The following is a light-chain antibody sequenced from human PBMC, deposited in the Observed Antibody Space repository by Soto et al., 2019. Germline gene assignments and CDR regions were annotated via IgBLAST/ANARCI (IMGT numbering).Light chain of an antibody. V-gene: IGLV4-69*01. J-gene: IGLJ3*02. CDR3: QTWGTGTGV. CDR2: LNSDGSH. CDR1: SGRSSYT. Sequence: QSVLTQSPSASASLGASVKLTCTLSSGRSSYTIAWHQQQPEKGPRYLMKLNSDGSHNNGDGIPDRFSGSSSGAERYLTISRLQSEDEADYYCQTWGTGTGVFGGGTKLTVL.